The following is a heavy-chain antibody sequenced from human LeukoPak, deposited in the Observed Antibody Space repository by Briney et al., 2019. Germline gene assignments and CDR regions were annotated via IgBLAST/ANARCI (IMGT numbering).Heavy chain of an antibody. CDR3: ARARGVPAAIPQPSFYDY. D-gene: IGHD2-2*02. V-gene: IGHV3-33*01. CDR1: GLTFSSYG. J-gene: IGHJ4*02. CDR2: IWYDGSNK. Sequence: GRSLRLSCAASGLTFSSYGMHWVRQAPGKGLEWVAVIWYDGSNKYYADSVKGRFTISRDNSKNTLYLQMNSLRAEDTAVYYCARARGVPAAIPQPSFYDYWGQGTLVTVSS.